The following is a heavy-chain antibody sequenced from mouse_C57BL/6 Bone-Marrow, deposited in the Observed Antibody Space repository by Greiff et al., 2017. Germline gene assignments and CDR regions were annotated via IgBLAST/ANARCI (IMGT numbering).Heavy chain of an antibody. D-gene: IGHD2-3*01. CDR1: GYTFTSYW. Sequence: VMLVESGAELAKPGASVKLSCKASGYTFTSYWMHWVKQRPGQGLEWIGYINPSSGYTKYNQKFKDKATLTADKSSSTAYMQLSSLTYEDSAVYYCARPLGWLLPYLDVWGTGTTVTVSS. J-gene: IGHJ1*03. V-gene: IGHV1-7*01. CDR2: INPSSGYT. CDR3: ARPLGWLLPYLDV.